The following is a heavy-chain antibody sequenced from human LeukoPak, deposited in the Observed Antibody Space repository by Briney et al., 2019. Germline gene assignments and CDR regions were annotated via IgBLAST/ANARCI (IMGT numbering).Heavy chain of an antibody. Sequence: AASVKVSCKASGYTFTSYDINWVRQATGQGLEWMGWMNPNSGNTGYAQKFQGRVTMTRNTSISTAYMELSSLRSEDTAVYYCARAPMVRGVIYYGMDVWGQGTTVTVSS. J-gene: IGHJ6*02. V-gene: IGHV1-8*01. D-gene: IGHD3-10*01. CDR3: ARAPMVRGVIYYGMDV. CDR2: MNPNSGNT. CDR1: GYTFTSYD.